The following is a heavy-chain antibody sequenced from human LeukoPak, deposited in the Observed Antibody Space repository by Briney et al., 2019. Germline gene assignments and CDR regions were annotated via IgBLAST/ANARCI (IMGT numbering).Heavy chain of an antibody. CDR3: AKSPVSSCRGSFCYPFDY. CDR1: GFTFSSYG. CDR2: ISISSNYI. Sequence: GGSLRLSCAASGFTFSSYGMSWVRQAPGKGLEWVSSISISSNYIYYTDSVKGRCTISRDNGKNSLYLQMNTLRAEDTAVYFCAKSPVSSCRGSFCYPFDYWGQGNLVTVSS. J-gene: IGHJ4*02. V-gene: IGHV3-21*04. D-gene: IGHD2-15*01.